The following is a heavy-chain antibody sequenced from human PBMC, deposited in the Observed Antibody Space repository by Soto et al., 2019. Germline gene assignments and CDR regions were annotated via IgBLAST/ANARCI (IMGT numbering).Heavy chain of an antibody. CDR3: ARADSSGSDYYYYGMDV. Sequence: QVQLVESGGGLVKPGGSLRLSCAASGFIFSDYYMTWIRQAPGKGLEWVSYISGTSSTIYYADSVKGRFTISRDNAKNSLYLQMNSLRAEDTAVYYCARADSSGSDYYYYGMDVWGHGTTVTVSS. CDR1: GFIFSDYY. D-gene: IGHD6-25*01. V-gene: IGHV3-11*01. CDR2: ISGTSSTI. J-gene: IGHJ6*02.